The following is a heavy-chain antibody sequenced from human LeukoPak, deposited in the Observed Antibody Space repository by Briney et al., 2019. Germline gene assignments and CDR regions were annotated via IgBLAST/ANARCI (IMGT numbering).Heavy chain of an antibody. V-gene: IGHV1-18*01. CDR2: ISTHNGNT. Sequence: GASVKVSCKASGYTFTSYGISWVRQAPGQGLESMGWISTHNGNTKYAQNLQGRVTMTTDTSTSTAYMELRSLRSDDAAVYYCARSDRSGYYFDDSWGQGTLVTVSS. D-gene: IGHD3-22*01. CDR1: GYTFTSYG. J-gene: IGHJ4*02. CDR3: ARSDRSGYYFDDS.